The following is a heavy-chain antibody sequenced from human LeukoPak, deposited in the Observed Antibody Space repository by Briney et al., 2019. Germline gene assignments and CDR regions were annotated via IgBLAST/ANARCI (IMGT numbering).Heavy chain of an antibody. J-gene: IGHJ4*02. Sequence: ASVKVSCKASGYRFISHYIHWVRQAPGQGPEWLGWMHAGNGNTRYPEKFEGRVTMTRDTSSNTAYMDLISLRSDDTAVYYCAREGSYCVGGDCYSFDFWGQGTLVTVSS. CDR2: MHAGNGNT. V-gene: IGHV1-2*02. CDR3: AREGSYCVGGDCYSFDF. CDR1: GYRFISHY. D-gene: IGHD2-21*02.